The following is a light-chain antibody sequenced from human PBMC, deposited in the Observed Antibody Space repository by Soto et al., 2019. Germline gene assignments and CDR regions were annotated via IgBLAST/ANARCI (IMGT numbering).Light chain of an antibody. V-gene: IGLV2-18*02. Sequence: QSALTQPPSVSGSPGQSVTISCTGTSSDVGSYNRVSWYQQPPGTGPKLMIYEVSNRPSGFPDRFSGSKSGNTASLTISVHHADDAADYYCTSFTSSTTFVFGDGTQLTVL. CDR2: EVS. CDR1: SSDVGSYNR. J-gene: IGLJ7*01. CDR3: TSFTSSTTFV.